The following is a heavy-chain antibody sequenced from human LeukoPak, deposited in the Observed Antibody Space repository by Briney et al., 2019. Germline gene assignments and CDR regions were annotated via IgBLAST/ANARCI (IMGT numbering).Heavy chain of an antibody. V-gene: IGHV3-7*01. CDR2: INRDGSVK. D-gene: IGHD5-12*01. Sequence: PGGSLRLSCAASGITFSSFWMSWVRQAPGKGLEGVANINRDGSVKYYVDSVKGRFTVSRDNAKNSLYLQTNSLRVEDTAVYYCARLWGDATIFDLWGQGTLVTVSS. J-gene: IGHJ4*02. CDR1: GITFSSFW. CDR3: ARLWGDATIFDL.